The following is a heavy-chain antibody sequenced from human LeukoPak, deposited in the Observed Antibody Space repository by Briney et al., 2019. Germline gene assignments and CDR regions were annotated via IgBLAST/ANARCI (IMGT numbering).Heavy chain of an antibody. J-gene: IGHJ4*02. CDR3: AKGGVVPAANVFDY. CDR1: GFTFDDYA. V-gene: IGHV3-9*01. Sequence: GGSLRLSCAASGFTFDDYAMHWVRQAPGKGLEWVSGISWNSGSIGYADSVKGRFTISRDNAKNSLNLQMNSLRAEDTALYYCAKGGVVPAANVFDYWGQGTLVTVSS. CDR2: ISWNSGSI. D-gene: IGHD2-2*01.